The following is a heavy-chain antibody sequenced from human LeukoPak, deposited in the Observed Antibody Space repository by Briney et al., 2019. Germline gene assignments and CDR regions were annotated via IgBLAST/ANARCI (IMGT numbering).Heavy chain of an antibody. Sequence: SETLSLTCTVSGGPISSYYWSWIRQPPGKGQEWIGSIYYSGTTYYNPSLKSRVTISVDTSKNQFSLKLDSVTAADTAVYYCARRHGNYYMDVWGKGTTVTVSS. CDR3: ARRHGNYYMDV. J-gene: IGHJ6*03. CDR2: IYYSGTT. V-gene: IGHV4-59*08. CDR1: GGPISSYY.